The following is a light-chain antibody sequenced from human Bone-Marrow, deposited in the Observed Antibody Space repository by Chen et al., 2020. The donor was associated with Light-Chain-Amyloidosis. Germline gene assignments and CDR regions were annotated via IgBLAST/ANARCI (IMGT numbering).Light chain of an antibody. J-gene: IGKJ1*01. Sequence: DIRLTQSPSSLSASVGDRVTITCRASQNIGTYLNWYQQKSGRAPKLLLSGAYNRQSGVPTRFGGTGSGTDFTLIITSLQPEDFATYYCQQSRTFRTFGQGTKVEVK. CDR3: QQSRTFRT. V-gene: IGKV1-39*01. CDR1: QNIGTY. CDR2: GAY.